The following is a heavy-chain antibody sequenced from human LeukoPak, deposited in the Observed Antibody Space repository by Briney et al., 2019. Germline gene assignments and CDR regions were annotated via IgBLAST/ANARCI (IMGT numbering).Heavy chain of an antibody. CDR3: ARVKALDIVGATTVLDP. CDR2: INPNSDGT. D-gene: IGHD1-26*01. CDR1: GYTFTGYY. Sequence: ASVKVSCKASGYTFTGYYMHWVRQAPGQGLEWMGWINPNSDGTNYAQKFQGRVTMTRDTFISTAYMELSRLRSDDTAVYYCARVKALDIVGATTVLDPWGQGTLVTVSS. J-gene: IGHJ5*02. V-gene: IGHV1-2*02.